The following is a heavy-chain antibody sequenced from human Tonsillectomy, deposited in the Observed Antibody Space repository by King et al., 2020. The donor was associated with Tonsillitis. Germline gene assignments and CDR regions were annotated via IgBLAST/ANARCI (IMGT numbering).Heavy chain of an antibody. V-gene: IGHV3-21*01. CDR1: GFTFSSYS. CDR2: ISSGSTYI. D-gene: IGHD3-10*02. J-gene: IGHJ4*02. Sequence: VQLVESGGGLVKPGGSLRLSCAASGFTFSSYSMNWVRQTPGKGLEWVSSISSGSTYIYYADSVKGRFTISRDNAKNSLYLQMNSLRAEDTAVYYCARDQRLFGELSLYFDYWGQGSLVTVSS. CDR3: ARDQRLFGELSLYFDY.